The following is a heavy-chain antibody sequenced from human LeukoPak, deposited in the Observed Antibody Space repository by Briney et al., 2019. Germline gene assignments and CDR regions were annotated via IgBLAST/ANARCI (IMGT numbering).Heavy chain of an antibody. Sequence: ASVKVSCKVSGYTLTELSTHWVRQAPGKGLEWMGGFDPEDGETIYAQKFQGRVTMTEDTSTDTAYMELSSLRSEDTAVYYCATGREFYYDSSGNPLDYWGQGTLVTVSS. CDR1: GYTLTELS. CDR3: ATGREFYYDSSGNPLDY. CDR2: FDPEDGET. V-gene: IGHV1-24*01. J-gene: IGHJ4*02. D-gene: IGHD3-22*01.